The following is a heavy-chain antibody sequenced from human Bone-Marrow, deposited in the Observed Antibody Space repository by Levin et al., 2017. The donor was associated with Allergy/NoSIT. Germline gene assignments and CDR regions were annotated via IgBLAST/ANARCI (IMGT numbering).Heavy chain of an antibody. CDR1: GFTFSSYG. CDR2: ISYDGSNK. D-gene: IGHD6-13*01. J-gene: IGHJ6*02. CDR3: AAGYSSSWYSPYDYGMDV. V-gene: IGHV3-30*03. Sequence: SCAASGFTFSSYGMHWVRQAPGKGLEWVAVISYDGSNKYYADSVKGRFTISRDNSKNTLYLQMNSLRAEDTAVYYCAAGYSSSWYSPYDYGMDVWGQGTTVTVSS.